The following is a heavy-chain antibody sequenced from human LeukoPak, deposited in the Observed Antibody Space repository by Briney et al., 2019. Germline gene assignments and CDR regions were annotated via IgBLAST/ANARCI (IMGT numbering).Heavy chain of an antibody. D-gene: IGHD4-17*01. J-gene: IGHJ4*02. CDR3: AKNTVTTLLSFDY. CDR1: GFTFSSYG. CDR2: ISYDGSNK. V-gene: IGHV3-30*18. Sequence: GGSLRLSCAASGFTFSSYGMHWVRQAPGKGLEWVAVISYDGSNKYYADSVKGRFTISRDNSKNTLYLQMNSLRAEDTAVYYCAKNTVTTLLSFDYWGQGTLVTVSS.